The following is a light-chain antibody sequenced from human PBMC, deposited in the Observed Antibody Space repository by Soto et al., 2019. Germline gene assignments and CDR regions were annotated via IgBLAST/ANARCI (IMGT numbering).Light chain of an antibody. CDR1: QSISSW. J-gene: IGKJ1*01. CDR2: KAS. V-gene: IGKV1-5*03. Sequence: DIQMTQSPSTLSASVGDRVTITCRASQSISSWLAWYQQKPGKAPKLLIYKASSLESGVPSRFSGSGSGTEFTLTISSLQPDDFATYYCQQYNSYWAFGQGPKL. CDR3: QQYNSYWA.